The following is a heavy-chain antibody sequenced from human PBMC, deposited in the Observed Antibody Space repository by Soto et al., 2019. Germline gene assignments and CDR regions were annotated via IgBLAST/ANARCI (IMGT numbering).Heavy chain of an antibody. Sequence: PGGSLRLSCAASGFTFSSYWMSWVRQAPGKGLEWVANINQEGSEKYYVDSVKGRFTISRDNAKNSLYLQMSSLGAEDTAVYYCARELVVGPAEYFQHWGQGXLVTVYS. J-gene: IGHJ1*01. V-gene: IGHV3-7*01. D-gene: IGHD3-22*01. CDR1: GFTFSSYW. CDR3: ARELVVGPAEYFQH. CDR2: INQEGSEK.